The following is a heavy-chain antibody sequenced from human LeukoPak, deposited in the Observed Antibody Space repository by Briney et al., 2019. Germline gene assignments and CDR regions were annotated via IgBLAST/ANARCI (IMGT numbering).Heavy chain of an antibody. Sequence: GASLRLSCAASGFTFSNYAMIWVRHAPGNGLEWVSGVSGGDTNTYHTDSGRVRFTIDRDNSKNTLYLQMNSLRAEDTAIYYCAKWGDYDVLTGYYDSDYWGQGTLVTVSS. V-gene: IGHV3-23*01. CDR1: GFTFSNYA. J-gene: IGHJ4*02. CDR3: AKWGDYDVLTGYYDSDY. CDR2: VSGGDTNT. D-gene: IGHD3-9*01.